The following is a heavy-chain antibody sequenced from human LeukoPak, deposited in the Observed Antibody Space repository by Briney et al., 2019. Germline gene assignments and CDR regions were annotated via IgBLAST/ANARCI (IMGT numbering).Heavy chain of an antibody. Sequence: GGSLRLSCAASGFTFSSYAMHWVRQAPSKRLEWVAVISYAGSNKYYADSVKCRFTISRDNSKNTLYLQMNSLRAEDAAVYYCARDFGFWSGYDTVRGDYWGQGTLVTVSP. V-gene: IGHV3-30-3*01. CDR3: ARDFGFWSGYDTVRGDY. J-gene: IGHJ4*01. D-gene: IGHD3-3*01. CDR2: ISYAGSNK. CDR1: GFTFSSYA.